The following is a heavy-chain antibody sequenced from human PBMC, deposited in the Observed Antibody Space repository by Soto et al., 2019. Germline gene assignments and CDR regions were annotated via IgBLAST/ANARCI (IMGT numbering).Heavy chain of an antibody. CDR2: IKQDGSEK. CDR3: ARGDEAYYDSSGYYWYYYYGMDV. J-gene: IGHJ6*02. D-gene: IGHD3-22*01. Sequence: PXVSLRLSCAASGFTFSSDWMSWVRQAPGKGLEWVANIKQDGSEKYYVDSVKGRFTISRDNAKNSLYLQMNSLRAEDTAVYYCARGDEAYYDSSGYYWYYYYGMDVWGQGTTVTVSS. V-gene: IGHV3-7*01. CDR1: GFTFSSDW.